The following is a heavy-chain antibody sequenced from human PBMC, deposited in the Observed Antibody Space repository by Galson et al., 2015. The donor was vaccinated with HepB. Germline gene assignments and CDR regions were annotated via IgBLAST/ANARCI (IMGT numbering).Heavy chain of an antibody. CDR3: ARMLTGGSYGVDWFDP. V-gene: IGHV3-7*01. CDR1: GFTFSSYW. CDR2: IKQDGSEK. D-gene: IGHD1-26*01. J-gene: IGHJ5*02. Sequence: SLRLSCAASGFTFSSYWMSWVRQAPGKGLEWVANIKQDGSEKYYVDSVKGRFTISRDNAKNSLYLQMNSLRAEDTAVYYCARMLTGGSYGVDWFDPWGQGTLVTVSS.